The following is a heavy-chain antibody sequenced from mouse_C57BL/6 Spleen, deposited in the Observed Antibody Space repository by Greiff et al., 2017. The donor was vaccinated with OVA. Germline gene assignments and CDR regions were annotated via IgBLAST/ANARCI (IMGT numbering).Heavy chain of an antibody. Sequence: DVQLQESGPELVKPGASVKIPCKASGYTFTDYNMDWVKQSHGKSLEWIGDINPNNGGTIYNQKFKGKATLTVDKSSSTAYMELRSLTSEDTAVYYCARRGVYYYGSSYPYAMDYWGQGTSVTVSS. CDR2: INPNNGGT. CDR3: ARRGVYYYGSSYPYAMDY. J-gene: IGHJ4*01. CDR1: GYTFTDYN. D-gene: IGHD1-1*01. V-gene: IGHV1-18*01.